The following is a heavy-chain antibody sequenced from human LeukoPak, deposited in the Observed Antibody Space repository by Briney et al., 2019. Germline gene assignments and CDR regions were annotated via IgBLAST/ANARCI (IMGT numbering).Heavy chain of an antibody. V-gene: IGHV5-51*01. Sequence: GESLKIPCKGSGYSFTSYWIGWVRQMPGKGLEWMGIVYPGDSDTRYSPSFQGQVTISADKSISTAYLQWSSLKASDTAMYYCARQAITFGGATYFDSWAQGTLVTVSS. CDR1: GYSFTSYW. CDR3: ARQAITFGGATYFDS. CDR2: VYPGDSDT. D-gene: IGHD3-16*01. J-gene: IGHJ4*02.